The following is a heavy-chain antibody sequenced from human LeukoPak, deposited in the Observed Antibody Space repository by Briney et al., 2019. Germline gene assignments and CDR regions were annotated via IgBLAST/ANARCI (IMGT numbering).Heavy chain of an antibody. D-gene: IGHD3-22*01. CDR2: ISGSGGST. CDR3: AKLGYDSSGYPGIFDY. CDR1: GFTFSSYA. V-gene: IGHV3-23*01. J-gene: IGHJ4*02. Sequence: PGGSLRLSCAASGFTFSSYAMSWVRQAPGKGPEWVSAISGSGGSTYYADSVKGRFTISRDNSKNTLYLQMNSLRAEDTAVYYCAKLGYDSSGYPGIFDYWGQGTLVTVSS.